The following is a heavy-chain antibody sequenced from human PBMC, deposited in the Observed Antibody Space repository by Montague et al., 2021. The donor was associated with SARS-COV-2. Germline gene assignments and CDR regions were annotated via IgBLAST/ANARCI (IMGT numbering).Heavy chain of an antibody. CDR3: ARGTKRGFTYDYDCSGYASDY. D-gene: IGHD3-22*01. CDR1: GGSFSGYY. V-gene: IGHV4-34*01. Sequence: SETLSLTCAVYGGSFSGYYWSWIRQPPGKGLEWIGEINHSGSTKYNPSLKSRVTISVDTSKNQFSLKLSSVTAADTAVYYCARGTKRGFTYDYDCSGYASDYWGQGTLVTVSS. J-gene: IGHJ4*02. CDR2: INHSGST.